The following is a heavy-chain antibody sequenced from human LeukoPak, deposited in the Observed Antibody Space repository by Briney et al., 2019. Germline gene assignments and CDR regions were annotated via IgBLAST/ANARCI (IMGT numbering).Heavy chain of an antibody. J-gene: IGHJ4*02. CDR2: ISSSSTI. Sequence: PAGALRLSCAASGFTFSSYEMNWVRQAPGKGLEWVSYISSSSTIYYADSVRGRFTISRDNAKNSLYLQMNSLRAEDTAVYYCARGYGSGSYYLYWGQGTLVTVSS. CDR3: ARGYGSGSYYLY. V-gene: IGHV3-48*03. D-gene: IGHD3-10*01. CDR1: GFTFSSYE.